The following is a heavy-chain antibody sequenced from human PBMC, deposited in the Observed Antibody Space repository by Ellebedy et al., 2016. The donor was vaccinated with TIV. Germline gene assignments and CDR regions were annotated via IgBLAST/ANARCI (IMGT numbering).Heavy chain of an antibody. CDR1: GGAISDYY. D-gene: IGHD6-13*01. Sequence: MPSETLSLTCAVSGGAISDYYWRWIRRTPGKGLAWIGNIYYSGHTNYNPFLKSRVTISVDKSDNHLPLRLSTVTAADTAVYYCARHHVEDIAAAGTCDDAFHFWGQGTLVTVSS. CDR3: ARHHVEDIAAAGTCDDAFHF. V-gene: IGHV4-59*08. CDR2: IYYSGHT. J-gene: IGHJ3*01.